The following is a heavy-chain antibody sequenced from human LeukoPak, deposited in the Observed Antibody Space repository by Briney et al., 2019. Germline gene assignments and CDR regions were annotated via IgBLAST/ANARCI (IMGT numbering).Heavy chain of an antibody. Sequence: GGSLRLSCSASGFTFSSYAMHWVRQAPGKGLEYVSAISSNGGSTYYADSVKGRFTISRDNSKNTLYLQMSSLRAEDTAVYYRVKLPRDCSGGSCYDDAFDIWGQGTMVTVSS. CDR3: VKLPRDCSGGSCYDDAFDI. CDR2: ISSNGGST. V-gene: IGHV3-64D*06. J-gene: IGHJ3*02. CDR1: GFTFSSYA. D-gene: IGHD2-15*01.